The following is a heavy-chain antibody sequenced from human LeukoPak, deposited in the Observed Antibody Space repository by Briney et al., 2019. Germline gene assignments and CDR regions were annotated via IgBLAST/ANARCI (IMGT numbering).Heavy chain of an antibody. Sequence: SETLSLTCTVSGYSISSGYYWGWIRQPPGKGLEWIGSIYHSGSTYYNPSLKSRVTISVDTSKNQFSLKLSSVTAADTAVYYCARGTGYCSGGSCYYFRRYYYYMDVWGKGTTVTVSS. CDR3: ARGTGYCSGGSCYYFRRYYYYMDV. J-gene: IGHJ6*03. V-gene: IGHV4-38-2*02. CDR2: IYHSGST. CDR1: GYSISSGYY. D-gene: IGHD2-15*01.